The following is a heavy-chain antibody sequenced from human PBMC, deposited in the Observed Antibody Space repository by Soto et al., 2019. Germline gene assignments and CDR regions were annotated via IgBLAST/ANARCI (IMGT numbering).Heavy chain of an antibody. D-gene: IGHD3-3*01. V-gene: IGHV3-23*01. CDR1: GFTFSSYA. CDR3: AKDSYYDFWSGPEFDY. J-gene: IGHJ4*02. Sequence: GGSLRLSCAASGFTFSSYAMSWVRQAPGKGLEWVSAISGSGGSTYYADYVKGRFTISRDNSKNTLYLQMNSLRAEDTSVYYCAKDSYYDFWSGPEFDYWGQGTLVTVS. CDR2: ISGSGGST.